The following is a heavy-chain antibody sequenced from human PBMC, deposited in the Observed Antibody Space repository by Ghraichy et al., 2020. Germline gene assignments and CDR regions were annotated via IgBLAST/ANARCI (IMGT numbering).Heavy chain of an antibody. J-gene: IGHJ5*02. D-gene: IGHD4-11*01. CDR1: GGSISSYY. CDR3: ARGFSPRLHVWFDP. Sequence: SETLSLTCTVSGGSISSYYWSWIRQPAGKGLEWIGRIYTSGSTNYNPSLKSRVTMSVDTSKNQFSLKLSSVTAADTAVYYYARGFSPRLHVWFDPWGQGTLVTVSS. V-gene: IGHV4-4*07. CDR2: IYTSGST.